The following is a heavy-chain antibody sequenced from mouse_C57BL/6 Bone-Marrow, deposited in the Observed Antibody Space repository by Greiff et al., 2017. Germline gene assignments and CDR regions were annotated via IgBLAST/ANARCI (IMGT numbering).Heavy chain of an antibody. CDR3: ARSGRITTVVASRFAY. Sequence: VQRVESGAELARPGASVKLSCKASGYTFTSYGISWVKQRTGQGLEWIGEIYPRSGNTYYNEKFKGKATLTADKSSSTAYMELRSLTSEDSAVYFCARSGRITTVVASRFAYWGQGTLVTVSA. D-gene: IGHD1-1*01. CDR2: IYPRSGNT. CDR1: GYTFTSYG. J-gene: IGHJ3*01. V-gene: IGHV1-81*01.